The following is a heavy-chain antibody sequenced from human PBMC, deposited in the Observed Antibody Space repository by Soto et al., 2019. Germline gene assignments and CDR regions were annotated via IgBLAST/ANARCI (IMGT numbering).Heavy chain of an antibody. CDR3: ARDADEGYCSSTSCYGFDY. CDR1: GFTFSSYS. CDR2: ISSSSSYI. V-gene: IGHV3-21*01. Sequence: PGGSLRLSCAASGFTFSSYSMNWVRQAPGKGLEWVSSISSSSSYIYYADSVKGRFTISRDNAKNSLYLQMNSLRAEDTAVYYCARDADEGYCSSTSCYGFDYWGQGTLVTVSS. D-gene: IGHD2-2*01. J-gene: IGHJ4*02.